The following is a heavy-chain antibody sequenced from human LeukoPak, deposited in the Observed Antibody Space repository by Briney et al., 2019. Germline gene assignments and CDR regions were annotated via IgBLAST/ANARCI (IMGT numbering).Heavy chain of an antibody. D-gene: IGHD6-13*01. CDR3: ARTVVIAAAGFDY. CDR2: IYTSGST. CDR1: GGSISSGSYY. J-gene: IGHJ4*02. V-gene: IGHV4-61*02. Sequence: SQTLSLTCTVSGGSISSGSYYWSCIRQPAGKGLEWIGRIYTSGSTNYNPSLKSRVTISVDTSKNQFSLKLSSVTAADTAVYYCARTVVIAAAGFDYWGQGTLVTVSS.